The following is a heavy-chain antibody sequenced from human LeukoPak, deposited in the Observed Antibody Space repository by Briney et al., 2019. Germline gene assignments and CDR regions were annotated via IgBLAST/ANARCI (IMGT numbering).Heavy chain of an antibody. CDR2: ISYDGSNK. V-gene: IGHV3-30-3*01. Sequence: GRSLRLSCAASGFTFSSYAMHWVRQAPGKGLEWVAVISYDGSNKHYADSVKGRFTISRDNSKNTMHLQMNSLRGEDTAVYYCARAGRVTTTYWYFDLWGRGTLVTVSS. D-gene: IGHD4-17*01. CDR3: ARAGRVTTTYWYFDL. CDR1: GFTFSSYA. J-gene: IGHJ2*01.